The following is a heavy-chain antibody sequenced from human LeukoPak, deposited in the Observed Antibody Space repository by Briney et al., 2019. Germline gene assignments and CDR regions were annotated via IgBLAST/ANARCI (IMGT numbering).Heavy chain of an antibody. CDR2: INPNSGGT. CDR1: GYTFTGYY. CDR3: ARGYCSSTSCYTWSYFYYYYMDV. Sequence: ASVKVSCKASGYTFTGYYTHWVRQAPGQGLEWIGWINPNSGGTNYAQKFQGRVTMTRDTSISTAYMELSRLRSDDTAVYYCARGYCSSTSCYTWSYFYYYYMDVWGKGTTVTVSS. J-gene: IGHJ6*03. V-gene: IGHV1-2*02. D-gene: IGHD2-2*02.